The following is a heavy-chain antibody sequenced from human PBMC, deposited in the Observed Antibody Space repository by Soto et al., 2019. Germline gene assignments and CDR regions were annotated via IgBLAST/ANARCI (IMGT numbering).Heavy chain of an antibody. CDR3: ARSVATIIDYYYYYGMDV. J-gene: IGHJ6*02. D-gene: IGHD5-12*01. V-gene: IGHV1-69*13. CDR1: GGTFSSYA. CDR2: IIPIFGTT. Sequence: GASVKVSCKASGGTFSSYAISWVRQAPGQGLEWKGGIIPIFGTTNYAQKFQGRVTITADESTSTAYMELSSLRSEDTAVYYCARSVATIIDYYYYYGMDVWGQGTTVTVSS.